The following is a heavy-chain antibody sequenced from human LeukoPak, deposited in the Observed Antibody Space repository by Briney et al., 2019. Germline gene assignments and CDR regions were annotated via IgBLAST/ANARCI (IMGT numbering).Heavy chain of an antibody. CDR1: GGSISSSSYY. J-gene: IGHJ4*02. Sequence: SETLSLTCTVSGGSISSSSYYWSWIRQPPGKELEWIESIYYSGSTYYNPSLKRRVTISVDTSKNQFSLKLSSVTAADTAVYYCARDLGYCSGGSCYSGKKPFAVFDFWGQGTLVTVSS. V-gene: IGHV4-39*07. D-gene: IGHD2-15*01. CDR2: IYYSGST. CDR3: ARDLGYCSGGSCYSGKKPFAVFDF.